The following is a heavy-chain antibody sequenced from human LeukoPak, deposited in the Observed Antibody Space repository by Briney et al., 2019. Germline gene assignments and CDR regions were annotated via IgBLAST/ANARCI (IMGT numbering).Heavy chain of an antibody. D-gene: IGHD5-18*01. Sequence: PGGSLRLSCAASGFTFSSYAMHWVRQAPGKGLEWVAVISYDGSNKYYADSVKGRFTISRDNSKNTLYLQMNSLRAEDTAVYYCARGPRNTAMVLPPLYFDYWGQGTLVTVSS. V-gene: IGHV3-30-3*01. CDR3: ARGPRNTAMVLPPLYFDY. CDR1: GFTFSSYA. CDR2: ISYDGSNK. J-gene: IGHJ4*02.